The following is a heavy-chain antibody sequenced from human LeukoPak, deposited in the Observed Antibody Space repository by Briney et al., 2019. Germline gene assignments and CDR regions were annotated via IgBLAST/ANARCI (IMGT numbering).Heavy chain of an antibody. CDR3: ARLVGHYSRGSCYHFDY. D-gene: IGHD2-15*01. V-gene: IGHV4-30-4*01. CDR2: IYYSGTT. CDR1: GGSISSGDDY. Sequence: PSETLPLTCTVSGGSISSGDDYWSWIRQPPGKGLEWIGYIYYSGTTYYNPSLKSRASISVDTSKNQFSLKLSSVTAADTALYFCARLVGHYSRGSCYHFDYWGQGSLVTVSS. J-gene: IGHJ4*02.